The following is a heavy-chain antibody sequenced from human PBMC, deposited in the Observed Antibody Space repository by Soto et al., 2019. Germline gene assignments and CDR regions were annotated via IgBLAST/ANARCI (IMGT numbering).Heavy chain of an antibody. CDR2: ISAYNGNT. D-gene: IGHD4-17*01. CDR3: ARDGSHYGGASPYCYYGMDV. Sequence: QVQLVQSGAEVKKPGASVKVSCKASGYTFTSYGISWVRQAPGQGLEWMGWISAYNGNTNYAQKLQGRVTMTTATTTSTAYMELRSLRSDDTAVYYCARDGSHYGGASPYCYYGMDVWGQGTTVTVSS. CDR1: GYTFTSYG. J-gene: IGHJ6*02. V-gene: IGHV1-18*01.